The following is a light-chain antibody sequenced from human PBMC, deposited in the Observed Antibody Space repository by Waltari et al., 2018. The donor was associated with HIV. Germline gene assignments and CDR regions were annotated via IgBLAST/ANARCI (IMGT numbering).Light chain of an antibody. CDR2: DVA. CDR1: SSDNGAFNY. J-gene: IGLJ3*02. Sequence: QSVLTQPASLSGSPGQSITISCAGSSSDNGAFNYVSWYRHHPGEAPKLIIYDVAKRPSGVSDRFSASKAGEAASLTISGLQAEDEALYYCSSYTITNTWVFGGGTTLTVL. V-gene: IGLV2-14*03. CDR3: SSYTITNTWV.